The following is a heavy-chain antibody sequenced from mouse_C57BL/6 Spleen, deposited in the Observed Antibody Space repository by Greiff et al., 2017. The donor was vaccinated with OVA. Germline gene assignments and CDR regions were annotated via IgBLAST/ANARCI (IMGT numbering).Heavy chain of an antibody. V-gene: IGHV5-17*01. CDR2: ISSGSSTI. CDR1: GFTFSDYG. D-gene: IGHD2-3*01. J-gene: IGHJ3*01. CDR3: ARIPIYDGYYVAY. Sequence: VQLKESGGGLVKPGGSLKLSCAASGFTFSDYGMHWVRQAPEKGLEWVAYISSGSSTIYYADTVKGRFTISRDNAKNTLFLQMTSLRSEDTAMYYCARIPIYDGYYVAYWGQGTLVTVSA.